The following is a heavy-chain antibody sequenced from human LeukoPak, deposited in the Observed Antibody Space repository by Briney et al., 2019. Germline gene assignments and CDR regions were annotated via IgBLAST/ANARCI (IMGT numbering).Heavy chain of an antibody. V-gene: IGHV4-30-4*07. CDR1: GGSISSGGYY. J-gene: IGHJ4*02. Sequence: SQTLSLTCAVSGGSISSGGYYWSWIRQPPGKGLEWIGYIYYSGSTNYNPSLKSRVTISVDTSKNQFSLKLSSVTAADTAVYYCARREYGAFDYWGQGTLVTVSS. D-gene: IGHD4-17*01. CDR2: IYYSGST. CDR3: ARREYGAFDY.